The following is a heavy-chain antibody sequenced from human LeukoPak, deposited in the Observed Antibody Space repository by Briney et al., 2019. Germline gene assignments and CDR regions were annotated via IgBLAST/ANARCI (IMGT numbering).Heavy chain of an antibody. D-gene: IGHD1-14*01. CDR2: ISDGGAAT. J-gene: IGHJ5*02. V-gene: IGHV3-23*01. CDR1: GFTFSNYA. CDR3: ARALNVLEPSTSRWFDP. Sequence: PGVSLTLSCAASGFTFSNYAMTWVRQAPGKGLEWVSTISDGGAATYYADSVKGRFTISRDNSKNTLSLQMNSLRAEATAVYYCARALNVLEPSTSRWFDPWGQGTLVTVSS.